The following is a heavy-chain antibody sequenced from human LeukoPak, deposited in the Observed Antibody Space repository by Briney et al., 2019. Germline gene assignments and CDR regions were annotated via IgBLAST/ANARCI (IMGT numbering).Heavy chain of an antibody. J-gene: IGHJ6*03. CDR2: IYYSGST. CDR3: ARDRDPWDSSGYYYYYYYYYMDV. D-gene: IGHD3-22*01. CDR1: GGSISSSSYY. V-gene: IGHV4-39*07. Sequence: SETLSLTCTVSGGSISSSSYYWGWIRQPPGKGLEWIGSIYYSGSTYYNPSLKSRVTISVDTSKNQFSLKLSSVTAAGTAVYYYARDRDPWDSSGYYYYYYYYYMDVWGKGTTVTVSS.